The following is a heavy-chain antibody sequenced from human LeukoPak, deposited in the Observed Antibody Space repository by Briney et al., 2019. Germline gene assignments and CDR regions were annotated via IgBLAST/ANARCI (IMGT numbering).Heavy chain of an antibody. CDR3: ARANITIFGVVTPTLLDY. D-gene: IGHD3-3*01. CDR2: INAGNGNT. V-gene: IGHV1-3*03. J-gene: IGHJ4*02. Sequence: ASVKVSCKASGYTFTSYAMHWVRQAPGQRLEWMGWINAGNGNTKYSQEFQGRVTITRDTSASTAYMELSSLRSEDMAVYYCARANITIFGVVTPTLLDYWGQGTLVTVSS. CDR1: GYTFTSYA.